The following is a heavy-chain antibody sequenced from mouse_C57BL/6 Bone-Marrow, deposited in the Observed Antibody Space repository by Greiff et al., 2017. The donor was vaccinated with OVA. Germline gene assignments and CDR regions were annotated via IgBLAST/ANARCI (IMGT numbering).Heavy chain of an antibody. J-gene: IGHJ3*01. CDR1: GFTFSSYA. Sequence: EVKLMESGEGLVKPGGSLKLSCAASGFTFSSYAMSWVRQTPEKRLEWVAYISSGGDYIYYADTVKGRFTISRDNARNTLYLQMSSLKSEDTAMYYCTREGYGSSRFAYWGQGTLVTVSA. V-gene: IGHV5-9-1*02. CDR2: ISSGGDYI. D-gene: IGHD1-1*01. CDR3: TREGYGSSRFAY.